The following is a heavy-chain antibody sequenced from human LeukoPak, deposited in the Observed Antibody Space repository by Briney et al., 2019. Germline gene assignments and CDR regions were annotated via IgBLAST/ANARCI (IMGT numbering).Heavy chain of an antibody. V-gene: IGHV1-69*13. Sequence: GASVKVSCKASGGTFSSYAISWVRQAPGQGLEWRGGIIPIFGTANYAQKFQGRVTITADESTSTAYMELSSLRSEDTAVYYCAQGYDFWSGYYTGGRYFDYWGQGTLVTVSS. D-gene: IGHD3-3*01. CDR2: IIPIFGTA. CDR1: GGTFSSYA. CDR3: AQGYDFWSGYYTGGRYFDY. J-gene: IGHJ4*02.